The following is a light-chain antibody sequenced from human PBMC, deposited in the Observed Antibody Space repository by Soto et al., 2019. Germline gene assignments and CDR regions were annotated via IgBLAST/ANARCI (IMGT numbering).Light chain of an antibody. Sequence: EVVLTQSPGTLSLSPGERATLSCRASQSVSKYLAWYQQKPGQAPRLLIYGASSRATGIPDRFSGSGSGTDFTLTISSLEPEDFAVYYCQQRSNWPPSWTFGQGTKVDIK. CDR1: QSVSKY. V-gene: IGKV3-11*01. CDR3: QQRSNWPPSWT. CDR2: GAS. J-gene: IGKJ1*01.